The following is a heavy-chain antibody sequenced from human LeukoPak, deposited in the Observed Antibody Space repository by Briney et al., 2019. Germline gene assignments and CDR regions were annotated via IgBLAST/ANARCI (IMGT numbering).Heavy chain of an antibody. CDR3: ARDSGSYYFDY. CDR1: GFIITSNY. CDR2: IFGGGST. D-gene: IGHD1-26*01. Sequence: GGSLSLSCAASGFIITSNYMSWVRQAPGKGLEWVSVIFGGGSTYYADSVKGRFTISRDNSKNTLYLQMNSLRVDDTAVYYCARDSGSYYFDYWGQGTLVTVSS. V-gene: IGHV3-66*02. J-gene: IGHJ4*02.